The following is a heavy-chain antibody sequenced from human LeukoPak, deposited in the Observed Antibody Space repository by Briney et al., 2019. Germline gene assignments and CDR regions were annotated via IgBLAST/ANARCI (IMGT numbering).Heavy chain of an antibody. Sequence: GASVKVSCKASGYTFTSYDINWVRQATGQGLEWMGWMNPNSGNTGYAQKFQGRVTMTRNTSISTAYMELSSLRSEDTAVYYCAKDFHVWVVPAAILPYYFDYWGQGTLVTVSS. V-gene: IGHV1-8*01. CDR2: MNPNSGNT. CDR3: AKDFHVWVVPAAILPYYFDY. CDR1: GYTFTSYD. J-gene: IGHJ4*02. D-gene: IGHD2-2*02.